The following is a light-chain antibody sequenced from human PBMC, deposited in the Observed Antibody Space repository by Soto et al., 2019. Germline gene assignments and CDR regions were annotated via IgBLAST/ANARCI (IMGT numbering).Light chain of an antibody. J-gene: IGLJ3*02. CDR2: EVS. Sequence: QSALTQPASVSGSPGQSITISCTGTSSDVGGYNYVSWYQQHPSKAPKLMIYEVSNRPSGVSNRFSGSKSGNTASLTISGLQAEDEADYYCSSYTSSNSWVFGGGTKVTVL. CDR3: SSYTSSNSWV. V-gene: IGLV2-14*01. CDR1: SSDVGGYNY.